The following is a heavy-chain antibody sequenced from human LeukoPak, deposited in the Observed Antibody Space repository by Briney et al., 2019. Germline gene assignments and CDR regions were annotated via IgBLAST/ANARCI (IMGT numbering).Heavy chain of an antibody. CDR3: ARYWNKGAGQWLVDY. V-gene: IGHV1-18*01. D-gene: IGHD6-19*01. Sequence: ASVKVSCKASGYTFTTYGICWVRQAPGQGPEWLGWISGYNGDTNYAQRLQGRVTMTTDTSTSTAYMELRSLNFNDTAVYYCARYWNKGAGQWLVDYWGQGTLVTVSS. CDR1: GYTFTTYG. CDR2: ISGYNGDT. J-gene: IGHJ4*02.